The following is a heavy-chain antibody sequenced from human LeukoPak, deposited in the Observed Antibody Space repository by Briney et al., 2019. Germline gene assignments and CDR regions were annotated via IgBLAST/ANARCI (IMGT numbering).Heavy chain of an antibody. V-gene: IGHV3-23*01. Sequence: GGSLRLSCAASGFTVSGNYMSWVRQAPGKGLEWVSAISGSGGSTYYADSVKGRFTISRDNSKNTLYLQMNSLRAEDTAVYYCAKVSAVAEKYYYYYYMDVWGKGTTVTVSS. CDR1: GFTVSGNY. J-gene: IGHJ6*03. CDR2: ISGSGGST. CDR3: AKVSAVAEKYYYYYYMDV. D-gene: IGHD6-19*01.